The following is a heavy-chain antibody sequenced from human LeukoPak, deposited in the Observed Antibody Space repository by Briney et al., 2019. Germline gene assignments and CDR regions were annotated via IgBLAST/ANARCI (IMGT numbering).Heavy chain of an antibody. D-gene: IGHD2-15*01. V-gene: IGHV3-7*01. CDR2: IKQDGSEK. CDR3: ARDAPPYCSGGSCYSRY. J-gene: IGHJ4*02. Sequence: PGGSLRLSCAASGFTFSSYSMNWVRQAPGKGLEWVANIKQDGSEKYYVDFVKGRFTISRDNAKNSLYLQMNRLRAEDTAVYYCARDAPPYCSGGSCYSRYWGQGALVTVSS. CDR1: GFTFSSYS.